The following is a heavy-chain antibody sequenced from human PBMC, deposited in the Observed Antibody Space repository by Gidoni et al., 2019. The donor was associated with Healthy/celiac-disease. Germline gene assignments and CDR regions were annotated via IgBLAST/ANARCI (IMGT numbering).Heavy chain of an antibody. V-gene: IGHV3-73*02. D-gene: IGHD2-21*01. CDR3: TRFCGGDCYLDAFDI. Sequence: EVQLVESGGGLVQPGGSLKLYCAASGFTFSGSAMHWVRQASGKGLEWVGSSRSKANSYATAYAASVKGRFTISRDDSKNTAYLQMNSLKTEDTAVYYCTRFCGGDCYLDAFDIWGQGTMVTVSS. J-gene: IGHJ3*02. CDR1: GFTFSGSA. CDR2: SRSKANSYAT.